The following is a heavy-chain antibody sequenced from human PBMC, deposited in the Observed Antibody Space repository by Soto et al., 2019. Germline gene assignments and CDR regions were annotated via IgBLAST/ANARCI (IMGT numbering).Heavy chain of an antibody. CDR1: GFTFSSYA. CDR2: ISYDGSNK. Sequence: LRLSCAASGFTFSSYAMHWVRQAPGKGLEWVAVISYDGSNKYYADSVKGRFTISRDNSKNTLYLQMNSLRAEDTAVYYCARDAAYGDPYGMDVWGQGTTVTVSS. V-gene: IGHV3-30-3*01. CDR3: ARDAAYGDPYGMDV. D-gene: IGHD4-17*01. J-gene: IGHJ6*02.